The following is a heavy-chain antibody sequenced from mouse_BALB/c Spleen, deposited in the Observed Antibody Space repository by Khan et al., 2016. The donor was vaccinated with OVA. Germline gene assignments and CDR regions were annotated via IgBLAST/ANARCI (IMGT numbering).Heavy chain of an antibody. V-gene: IGHV3-6*02. D-gene: IGHD3-1*01. CDR1: GYSITSGYF. Sequence: EVQLQESGPGLVKPSQSLSLTCSVTGYSITSGYFWNWIRQFPGNKLEWMGYIRYDGNSNYNPSLKNRISIPRDTSKNQFFLKLNSVTPEDTATYYCARGGSSGPAWFAYWGRGTLVTVSA. CDR3: ARGGSSGPAWFAY. CDR2: IRYDGNS. J-gene: IGHJ3*01.